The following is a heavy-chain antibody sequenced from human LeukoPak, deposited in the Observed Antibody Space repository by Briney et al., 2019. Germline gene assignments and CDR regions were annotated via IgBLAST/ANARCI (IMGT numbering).Heavy chain of an antibody. V-gene: IGHV1-24*01. D-gene: IGHD3-10*01. Sequence: GASVNVSCKVSGYTLTELSMHWVRQAPGKGLEWMGGFDPEDGETIYAQKFQGRVTMTEDTSTDTAYMELSSLRSEDTAVYYCATLVVRETMYNWFDPWGQGTLVTVSS. CDR3: ATLVVRETMYNWFDP. CDR2: FDPEDGET. J-gene: IGHJ5*02. CDR1: GYTLTELS.